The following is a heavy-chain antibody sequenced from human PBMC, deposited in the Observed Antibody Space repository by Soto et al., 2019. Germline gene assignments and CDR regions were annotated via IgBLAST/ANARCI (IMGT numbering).Heavy chain of an antibody. CDR2: IYPGDSDT. CDR1: GYSFTRYW. Sequence: GESLTICGKSSGYSFTRYWIGWVRQMPGKGLEWMGIIYPGDSDTRYSPSFQGQVTISADKSISTAYLQWSSLKASDTAVYYCATSVNDYSNHPYYYFGMDVWGQGTTVPVSS. J-gene: IGHJ6*02. V-gene: IGHV5-51*01. D-gene: IGHD4-4*01. CDR3: ATSVNDYSNHPYYYFGMDV.